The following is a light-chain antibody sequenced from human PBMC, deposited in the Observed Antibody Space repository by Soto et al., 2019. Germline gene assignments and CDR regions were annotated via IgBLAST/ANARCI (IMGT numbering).Light chain of an antibody. V-gene: IGLV2-11*01. CDR1: TSDVGGYNY. Sequence: QSVLTQPRSVSGSPGQSVTISCTGTTSDVGGYNYVSWYQHHPGKAPKLMIYDVNKRPSGVPDRFSGSKSGNTASLTVSGLQAEDEADYYCSSYAGSSNVFGTGTKVTVL. J-gene: IGLJ1*01. CDR2: DVN. CDR3: SSYAGSSNV.